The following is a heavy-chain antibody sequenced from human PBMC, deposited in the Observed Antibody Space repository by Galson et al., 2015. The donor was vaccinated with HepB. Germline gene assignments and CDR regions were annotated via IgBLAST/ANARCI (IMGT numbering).Heavy chain of an antibody. J-gene: IGHJ1*01. CDR1: GSSISTTYY. Sequence: EPLSLTCAVSGSSISTTYYWSWIRQPPGKGLLWFGYIYYDGITNYNPSLKSRVTMSVDTSNNQFSLNLRSVTATDTAVYYCARHSFGSEDNVWGQGTLVAVSS. CDR2: IYYDGIT. CDR3: ARHSFGSEDNV. V-gene: IGHV4-59*08. D-gene: IGHD3-10*01.